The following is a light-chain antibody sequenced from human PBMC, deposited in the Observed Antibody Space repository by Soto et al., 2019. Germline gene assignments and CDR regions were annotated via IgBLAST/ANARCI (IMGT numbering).Light chain of an antibody. CDR1: QSVRSY. CDR2: GAS. J-gene: IGKJ1*01. Sequence: EIVMTQSPATLSVSPGERATLSCGASQSVRSYLAWYQQKPGQAPRLLIHGASTRAPGIPARFSGSGSGTDFTLTISSLQSEDVAVYYCQQYDNWPQTFGQVTKVDIK. V-gene: IGKV3-15*01. CDR3: QQYDNWPQT.